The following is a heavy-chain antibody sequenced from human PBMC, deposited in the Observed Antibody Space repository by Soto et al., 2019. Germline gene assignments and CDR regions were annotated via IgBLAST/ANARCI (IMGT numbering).Heavy chain of an antibody. Sequence: ASSVKVSCKASGYTFPSYDNSWLRQAPGQGLEWMGWISAYNGKTNDAQKLQGRVTMTTDTSTRTAYMELTSLSSEDTAVYYLARATSFWGGHYYYGMDVWGQGTTVTVSS. CDR3: ARATSFWGGHYYYGMDV. CDR2: ISAYNGKT. V-gene: IGHV1-18*04. J-gene: IGHJ6*02. CDR1: GYTFPSYD. D-gene: IGHD3-16*01.